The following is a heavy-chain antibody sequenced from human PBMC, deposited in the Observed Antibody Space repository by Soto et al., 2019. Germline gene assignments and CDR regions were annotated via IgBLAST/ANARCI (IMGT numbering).Heavy chain of an antibody. D-gene: IGHD6-6*01. Sequence: SVKVSCKASAYTFTGYYMHWVRQAPGQGLEWMGWINPNSGGTNYAQKLQGRVTMTRDTSISTAYMELSRLRSDDTAVYYCAISSDSPNWFDPWGQGTLVTVSS. CDR3: AISSDSPNWFDP. CDR1: AYTFTGYY. J-gene: IGHJ5*02. V-gene: IGHV1-2*02. CDR2: INPNSGGT.